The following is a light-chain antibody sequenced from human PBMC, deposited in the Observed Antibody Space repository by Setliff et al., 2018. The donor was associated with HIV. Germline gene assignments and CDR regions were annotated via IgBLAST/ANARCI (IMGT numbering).Light chain of an antibody. Sequence: SALTQPASLSGSPGQSITISCTGTTSDIGGYNFVSWYQQHPGKAPKLLIYAVTKRPSGVSARFSASKSGNTASLTISGLQDEDEADYYCNSYTSRSTFIFGGGT. J-gene: IGLJ2*01. CDR3: NSYTSRSTFI. V-gene: IGLV2-14*03. CDR1: TSDIGGYNF. CDR2: AVT.